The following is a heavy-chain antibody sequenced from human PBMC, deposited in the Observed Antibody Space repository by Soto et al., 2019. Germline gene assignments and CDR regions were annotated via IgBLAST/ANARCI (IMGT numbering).Heavy chain of an antibody. V-gene: IGHV4-59*08. CDR3: ARRWGDYFDY. Sequence: SENLSLTCTVSGGSVSSYDWGWVRRPPGKGLEWIGYIYYSGSTNYNPSRKSRVTISVDTSKNQFSLKLSLKLSSVTAADTAVYYCARRWGDYFDYWGQGTLVTVS. J-gene: IGHJ4*02. D-gene: IGHD3-16*01. CDR1: GGSVSSYD. CDR2: IYYSGST.